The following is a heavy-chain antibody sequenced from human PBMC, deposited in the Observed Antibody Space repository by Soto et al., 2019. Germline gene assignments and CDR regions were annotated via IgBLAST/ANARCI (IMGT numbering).Heavy chain of an antibody. D-gene: IGHD3-10*01. CDR2: VYYTGST. Sequence: QVQLQESGPGLVKPSETLSLTCTVSGGSISHYYWSWIRQPPGKGLEWIGYVYYTGSTNYNPSLRSRVTTSLDTSKNQCSLKLSSVTAADTAVYYCATGQIYYGSHYWGQGTLVTVSS. J-gene: IGHJ4*02. V-gene: IGHV4-59*01. CDR3: ATGQIYYGSHY. CDR1: GGSISHYY.